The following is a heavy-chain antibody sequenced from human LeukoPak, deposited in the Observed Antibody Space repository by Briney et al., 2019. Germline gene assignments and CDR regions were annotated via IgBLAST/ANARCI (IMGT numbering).Heavy chain of an antibody. CDR2: INHSGST. CDR1: GGSFSGYY. Sequence: PSETLSLTCAVYGGSFSGYYWSWIRQPPGKGLEWIGEINHSGSTNYNPSLKSRVTISVDTSKNQFSLKLSSVTAADTAVYYCARGAATGRKKKPVNWFDPWGQGTLVTVSS. D-gene: IGHD2-15*01. V-gene: IGHV4-34*01. CDR3: ARGAATGRKKKPVNWFDP. J-gene: IGHJ5*02.